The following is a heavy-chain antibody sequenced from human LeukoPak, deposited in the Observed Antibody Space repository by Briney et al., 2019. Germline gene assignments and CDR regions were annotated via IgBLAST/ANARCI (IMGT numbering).Heavy chain of an antibody. D-gene: IGHD2-15*01. CDR3: ARERLCSGGSCYYDWFDP. V-gene: IGHV4-61*09. Sequence: PSQTLSLTCTVSGNSISSGDNYWSWIRQPAGKGLEWIGEINHSGSTNYNPSLKSRVTISVDTSKNQFSLKLSSVTAADTAVYYCARERLCSGGSCYYDWFDPWGQGTLVTVSS. J-gene: IGHJ5*02. CDR2: INHSGST. CDR1: GNSISSGDNY.